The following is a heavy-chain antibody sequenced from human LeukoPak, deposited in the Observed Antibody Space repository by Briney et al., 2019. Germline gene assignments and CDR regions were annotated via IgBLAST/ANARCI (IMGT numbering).Heavy chain of an antibody. CDR3: ARYFVHGHIVVVTAIWGDAFDI. D-gene: IGHD2-21*02. Sequence: KASETQSLTCTVSGGSISSSSYYWGWIRQPPGKGLEWIGSIYYSGSTYYNPSLKSRVTISVDTSKNQFSLKLSSVTAADTAVYYCARYFVHGHIVVVTAIWGDAFDIWGQGTMVTVSS. V-gene: IGHV4-39*07. CDR1: GGSISSSSYY. J-gene: IGHJ3*02. CDR2: IYYSGST.